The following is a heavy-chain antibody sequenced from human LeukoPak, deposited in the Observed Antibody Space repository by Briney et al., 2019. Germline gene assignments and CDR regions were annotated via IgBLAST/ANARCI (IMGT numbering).Heavy chain of an antibody. CDR3: ASFFGGSYFRFDY. CDR1: GFTFSDYY. J-gene: IGHJ4*02. CDR2: ISSDISYT. D-gene: IGHD3-22*01. V-gene: IGHV3-11*06. Sequence: PGGSLRLSCAASGFTFSDYYMSWIRQAPGKGLEWVSYISSDISYTNYADSVKGRFTISRDNAKNSLYLQMNSLRAEDTAVYYCASFFGGSYFRFDYWGQGTLVTVSS.